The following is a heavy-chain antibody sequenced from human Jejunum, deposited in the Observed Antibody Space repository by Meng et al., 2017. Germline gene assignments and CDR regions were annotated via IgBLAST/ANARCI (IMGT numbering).Heavy chain of an antibody. J-gene: IGHJ4*02. CDR1: GGSISTAGYY. CDR2: IFYTGST. Sequence: LQRQGSGPGLVKPSGTLSLTCAVSGGSISTAGYYWGWIRQSPGKGLEWIGSIFYTGSTNYNPSLKSRVTISIDKSKTLLSLNLRSVTAADTAVYYCAKAAAYNLDYWGQGTLVTVSS. CDR3: AKAAAYNLDY. D-gene: IGHD5-24*01. V-gene: IGHV4-39*07.